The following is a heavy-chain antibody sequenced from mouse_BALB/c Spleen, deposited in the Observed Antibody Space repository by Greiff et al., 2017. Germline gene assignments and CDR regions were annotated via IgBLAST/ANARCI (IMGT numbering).Heavy chain of an antibody. J-gene: IGHJ3*01. Sequence: QVQLQQSGPGLVQPSQSLSITCTVSGFSLTSYGVHWVRQSPGKGLEWLGVIWSGGSTDYNAAFISRLSISKDNSKSQVFFKMNSLQADDTAIYYCARPDYYGSSRFAYWGQGTLVTVSA. CDR2: IWSGGST. V-gene: IGHV2-4-1*01. CDR1: GFSLTSYG. D-gene: IGHD1-1*01. CDR3: ARPDYYGSSRFAY.